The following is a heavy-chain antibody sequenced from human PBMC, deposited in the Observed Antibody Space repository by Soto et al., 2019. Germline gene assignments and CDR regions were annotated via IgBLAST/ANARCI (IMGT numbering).Heavy chain of an antibody. Sequence: QVQLVQSGAEMKNPGASVKVSCKASGYTFTSYGISLVRQAPGQGLEWMGWISGFNDDTNHAQKLQGRVTMTKDTSTSTAYMELRSLKSDDTAVYYCARSGSYYPARNWFGPWGQGTLVTVSS. D-gene: IGHD3-10*01. V-gene: IGHV1-18*01. CDR3: ARSGSYYPARNWFGP. J-gene: IGHJ5*02. CDR2: ISGFNDDT. CDR1: GYTFTSYG.